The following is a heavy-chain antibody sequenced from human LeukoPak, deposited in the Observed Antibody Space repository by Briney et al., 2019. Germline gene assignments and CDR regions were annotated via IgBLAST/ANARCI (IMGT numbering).Heavy chain of an antibody. J-gene: IGHJ6*03. Sequence: GGSLRLSCAGSGFTFSSYWMSWVRQAPGKGLEWVANIKQDGSEKHYVDSVKGRFTISRDNAKNSLFLQMNSLRAEDTAVYFCARVKQQLVRLLGRDTTYYYYYYMDVWGKGTTVTVSS. CDR3: ARVKQQLVRLLGRDTTYYYYYYMDV. V-gene: IGHV3-7*01. D-gene: IGHD6-13*01. CDR2: IKQDGSEK. CDR1: GFTFSSYW.